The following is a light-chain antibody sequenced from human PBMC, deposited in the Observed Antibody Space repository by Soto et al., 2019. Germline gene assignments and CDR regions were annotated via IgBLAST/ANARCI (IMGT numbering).Light chain of an antibody. J-gene: IGKJ4*01. CDR3: QKYNSAPRT. CDR2: AAS. Sequence: DVQMTQAPSPLSASVGDRVTITCRASQGISNYLAWYQQKPGKVPKLLIYAASILQSGVPSRFSGSGSGTDFTLTISSLQPEDVVTYYCQKYNSAPRTFGGGTKVEIK. V-gene: IGKV1-27*01. CDR1: QGISNY.